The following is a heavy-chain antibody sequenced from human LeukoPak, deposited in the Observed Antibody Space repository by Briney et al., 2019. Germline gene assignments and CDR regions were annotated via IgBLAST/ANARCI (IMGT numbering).Heavy chain of an antibody. CDR3: ARGELVHYYYYYGMDV. CDR2: INHSGST. Sequence: SETLSLTCTASRGSISNYYWSWIRQPPGKGLEWVGEINHSGSTNYNPSLKSRVTISVDTSKNQFSLKLSSVTAADTAVYYCARGELVHYYYYYGMDVWGQGTTVTVSS. J-gene: IGHJ6*02. D-gene: IGHD6-13*01. CDR1: RGSISNYY. V-gene: IGHV4-34*01.